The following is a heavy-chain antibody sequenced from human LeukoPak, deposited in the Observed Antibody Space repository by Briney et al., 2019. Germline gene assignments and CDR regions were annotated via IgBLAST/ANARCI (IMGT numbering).Heavy chain of an antibody. J-gene: IGHJ4*02. Sequence: ASVEVSCKASGYTFTGYYMHWVRQAPGQGLEWMGWINPNSGGTNYAQKFQGWVTMTRDTSISTAYMELSRLRSDDTAVYYCARGPSLISYYYGSGSLITLDYWGRGTLVTVSS. D-gene: IGHD3-10*01. V-gene: IGHV1-2*04. CDR1: GYTFTGYY. CDR3: ARGPSLISYYYGSGSLITLDY. CDR2: INPNSGGT.